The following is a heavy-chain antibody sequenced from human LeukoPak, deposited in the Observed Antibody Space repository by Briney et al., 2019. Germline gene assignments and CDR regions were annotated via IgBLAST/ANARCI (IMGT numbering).Heavy chain of an antibody. J-gene: IGHJ4*02. CDR2: IIPIFGTA. CDR1: GGTFSSYA. D-gene: IGHD6-13*01. V-gene: IGHV1-69*05. Sequence: SVKVSCKASGGTFSSYAISWVRQAPGQGLEWMGGIIPIFGTANYAQKFQGRVTITTDGSTSTAYMELSSLRSEDTAVYYCAREAAGYPASYDYWGQGTLVTVSS. CDR3: AREAAGYPASYDY.